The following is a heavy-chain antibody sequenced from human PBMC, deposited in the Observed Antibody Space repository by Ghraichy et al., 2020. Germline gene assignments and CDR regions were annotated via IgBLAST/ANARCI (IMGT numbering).Heavy chain of an antibody. CDR3: AKVGPSYYYDSRGYSDWFDP. Sequence: LSLTCAASGFTFSSYAMSWVRQAPGKGLEWVSDISGSGGSTYYADSVKGRFTISRDNSKNTLYVQMNSLRAEDTAVYYCAKVGPSYYYDSRGYSDWFDPWGQGTLVTVSS. D-gene: IGHD3-22*01. CDR1: GFTFSSYA. CDR2: ISGSGGST. J-gene: IGHJ5*02. V-gene: IGHV3-23*01.